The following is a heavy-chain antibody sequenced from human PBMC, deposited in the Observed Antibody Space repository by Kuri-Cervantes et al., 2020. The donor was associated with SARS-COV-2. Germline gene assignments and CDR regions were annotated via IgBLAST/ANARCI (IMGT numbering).Heavy chain of an antibody. V-gene: IGHV4-34*01. CDR2: INHSGST. J-gene: IGHJ6*02. Sequence: SETLSLTCTVSGGSISSYYWSWIRQPPGKGLEWIGEINHSGSTNYNPSLKSRVTISVDTSKNQFSLKLSSVTAADTAVYYCARDQYYYYGMDVWGQGTTVTVSS. CDR3: ARDQYYYYGMDV. CDR1: GGSISSYY.